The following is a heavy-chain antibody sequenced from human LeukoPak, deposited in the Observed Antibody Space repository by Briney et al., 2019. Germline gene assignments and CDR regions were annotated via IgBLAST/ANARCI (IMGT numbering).Heavy chain of an antibody. CDR3: AGVGDYYGSGSYFKSYDY. J-gene: IGHJ4*02. CDR2: ISAYNGNT. V-gene: IGHV1-18*04. CDR1: GYTFTSYD. D-gene: IGHD3-10*01. Sequence: GASVKVSCKASGYTFTSYDISWVRQAPGQGLEWMGWISAYNGNTNYAQKVQGRVTMTTDTSTSTAYMELRSLRSDDTAVYYCAGVGDYYGSGSYFKSYDYWGQGTLVTVSS.